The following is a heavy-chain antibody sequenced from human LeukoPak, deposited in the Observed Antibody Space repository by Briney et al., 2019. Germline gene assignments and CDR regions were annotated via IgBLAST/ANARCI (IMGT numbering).Heavy chain of an antibody. D-gene: IGHD3-10*02. Sequence: GGSLRLSCAASGFTFSSYEMNWVRQAPGKGLEWVSYISISGSTIYYADSVKGRFTISRDNAKNSLYLQMNSLRAEDTAVYYCAELGITMIGGVWGKGTTVTVSS. CDR2: ISISGSTI. CDR1: GFTFSSYE. V-gene: IGHV3-48*03. J-gene: IGHJ6*04. CDR3: AELGITMIGGV.